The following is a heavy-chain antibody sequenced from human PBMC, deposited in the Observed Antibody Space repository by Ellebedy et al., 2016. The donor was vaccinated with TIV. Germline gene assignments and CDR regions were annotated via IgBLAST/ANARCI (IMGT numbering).Heavy chain of an antibody. CDR2: INTGNGNT. J-gene: IGHJ6*02. V-gene: IGHV1-3*04. D-gene: IGHD2-15*01. CDR1: RHTFTTYG. CDR3: ARGGYCSGGSCHFYYALGV. Sequence: ASVKVSXKASRHTFTTYGIHWVRQAPGQGLEWMGWINTGNGNTKYSQKFQARVTITRDTSASTAYMELSSLRSEDTSGYYCARGGYCSGGSCHFYYALGVWGQGTTVTVSS.